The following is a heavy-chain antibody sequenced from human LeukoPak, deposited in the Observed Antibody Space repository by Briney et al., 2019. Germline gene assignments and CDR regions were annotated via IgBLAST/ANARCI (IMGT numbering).Heavy chain of an antibody. CDR1: GGSLSSYY. J-gene: IGHJ5*02. CDR2: IYYSGST. CDR3: ARGGIMITFGGVIALNWFDP. D-gene: IGHD3-16*02. V-gene: IGHV4-59*01. Sequence: SETRSLTCTVSGGSLSSYYWSWIRHPPGKGLEWIGYIYYSGSTNYNTSLKSRVTISVDTSKSQFSLKLSSVTAADTAVYYCARGGIMITFGGVIALNWFDPWGQGTLVTVSS.